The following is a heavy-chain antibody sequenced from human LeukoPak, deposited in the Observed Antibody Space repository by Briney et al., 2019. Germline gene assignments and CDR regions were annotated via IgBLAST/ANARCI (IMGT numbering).Heavy chain of an antibody. V-gene: IGHV3-30-3*01. CDR2: ISYDGSNK. CDR3: ARASDLYFDY. CDR1: GFTFSSYA. J-gene: IGHJ4*02. Sequence: PGGSLRLSCAASGFTFSSYAMHWVRQAPGKGLEWVAVISYDGSNKYYADSVKGRFTISRDNSKNTLYLQMNSLSAEDTAVYYCARASDLYFDYWGQGTLVTVSS.